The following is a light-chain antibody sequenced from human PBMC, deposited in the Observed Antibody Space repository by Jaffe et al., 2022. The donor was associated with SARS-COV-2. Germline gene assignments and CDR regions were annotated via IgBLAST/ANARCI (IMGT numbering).Light chain of an antibody. CDR2: YDD. CDR1: NIGSKS. J-gene: IGLJ2*01. V-gene: IGLV3-21*04. CDR3: QVWDNSDLV. Sequence: SYVLTQPPSVSVAPGETARITCGGDNIGSKSVHWYQQRPGQVPMLVIYYDDDRPSGIPERFSGSNSGNTATLTVSRVEAGDEADYYCQVWDNSDLVFGGGTKLTVL.